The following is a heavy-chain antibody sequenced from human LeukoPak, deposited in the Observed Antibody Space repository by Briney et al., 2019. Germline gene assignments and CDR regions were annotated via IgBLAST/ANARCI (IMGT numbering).Heavy chain of an antibody. CDR2: ISGSGAST. Sequence: GGSLRLSCLTSGFTLSTNAMSWVCQAPGKGLEWISGISGSGASTYYADSVKGRFTISRDDSRNTLYLQMNSLRGDDTAVYYCAKDVGKWESLHFFDYWGQGTLVTVSS. CDR3: AKDVGKWESLHFFDY. V-gene: IGHV3-23*01. CDR1: GFTLSTNA. J-gene: IGHJ4*02. D-gene: IGHD1-26*01.